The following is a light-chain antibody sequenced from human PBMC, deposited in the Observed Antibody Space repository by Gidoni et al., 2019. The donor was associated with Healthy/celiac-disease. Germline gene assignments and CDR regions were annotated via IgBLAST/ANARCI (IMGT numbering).Light chain of an antibody. CDR3: AAWDDSLNGQVV. J-gene: IGLJ2*01. Sequence: QSVLTQPPSASGTPGPRVTISCSGSSSNIGSNTVNWYQPLPGTAPKLLIYSNNQRPSGVPDRFSGSKSGTSASLAISGLQSEDEADYYCAAWDDSLNGQVVFGGGTKLTVL. CDR1: SSNIGSNT. V-gene: IGLV1-44*01. CDR2: SNN.